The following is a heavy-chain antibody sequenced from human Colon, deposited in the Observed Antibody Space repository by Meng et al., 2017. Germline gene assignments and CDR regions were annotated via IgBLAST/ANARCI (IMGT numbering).Heavy chain of an antibody. CDR3: ASTTLTTGGLDN. D-gene: IGHD4-11*01. CDR1: GYTFTSYG. Sequence: SVKVSCKASGYTFTSYGISWVRQAPGQGLEWMGRFIPILNRADTAQKFHGRLTFSVDTSTNTAYMELRSLTSEDTAFYYCASTTLTTGGLDNWGQGTLVTVSS. V-gene: IGHV1-69*04. J-gene: IGHJ4*02. CDR2: FIPILNRA.